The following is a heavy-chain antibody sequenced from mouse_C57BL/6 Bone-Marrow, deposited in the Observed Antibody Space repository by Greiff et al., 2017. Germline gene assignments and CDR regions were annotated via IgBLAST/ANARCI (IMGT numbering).Heavy chain of an antibody. D-gene: IGHD2-4*01. CDR3: TSWGDYDGFDY. Sequence: VQLKQSGAELVRPGASVKLSCTASGFNIKDDYMHWVKQRPEQGLEWIGWIDPENGDTEYASKFQGKATITADTSSNTAYLQLSSLTSEDTAVYYCTSWGDYDGFDYWGQGTTLTVSS. CDR1: GFNIKDDY. V-gene: IGHV14-4*01. J-gene: IGHJ2*01. CDR2: IDPENGDT.